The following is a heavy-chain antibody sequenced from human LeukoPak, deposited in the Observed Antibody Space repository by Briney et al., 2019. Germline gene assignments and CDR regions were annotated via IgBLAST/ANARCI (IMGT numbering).Heavy chain of an antibody. D-gene: IGHD6-13*01. Sequence: ASVKVSCKASGYTFTGDYMHWVRQAPGQGLEWVGWINPNSGGTNYAQKFQGRVTMTRDTSISTAYMELSRPRSDDTAVFYCARHSSGSSSWNYWGQGTLVTVSS. J-gene: IGHJ4*02. CDR3: ARHSSGSSSWNY. CDR2: INPNSGGT. CDR1: GYTFTGDY. V-gene: IGHV1-2*02.